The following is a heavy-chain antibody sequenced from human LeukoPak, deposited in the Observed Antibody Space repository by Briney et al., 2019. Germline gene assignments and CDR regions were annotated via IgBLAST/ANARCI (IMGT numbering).Heavy chain of an antibody. CDR3: ARDGPHYDFWSGDYYYMDV. CDR1: GFTFSSYW. Sequence: GGSLRLSCAASGFTFSSYWMSWVRQAPGKGLEWVANIKQDGSEKYYVDSVKGRFTISRDNAKNSLYLQMNSLRAEDTAVYYCARDGPHYDFWSGDYYYMDVWGKGTTVTVSS. CDR2: IKQDGSEK. D-gene: IGHD3-3*01. J-gene: IGHJ6*03. V-gene: IGHV3-7*01.